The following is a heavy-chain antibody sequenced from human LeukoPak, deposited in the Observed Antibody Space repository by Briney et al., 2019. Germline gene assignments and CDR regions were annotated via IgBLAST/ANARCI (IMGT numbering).Heavy chain of an antibody. Sequence: SGGSLRLSCAASGLIFTSNRMNWVRQAPGKGLEWVANIKHDGSEQIYVDSVKGRFTISRDNAKDSVYLQMNSLRAEDTAVYYCTRGLGEHGGVSDRWGQGTLVIVS. CDR1: GLIFTSNR. V-gene: IGHV3-7*01. CDR2: IKHDGSEQ. D-gene: IGHD3-16*01. CDR3: TRGLGEHGGVSDR. J-gene: IGHJ5*02.